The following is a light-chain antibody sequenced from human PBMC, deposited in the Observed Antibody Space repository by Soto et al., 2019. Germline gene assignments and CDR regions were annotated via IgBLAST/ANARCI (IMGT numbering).Light chain of an antibody. CDR1: QGISSY. CDR3: QQLSSSPRT. Sequence: DIQLTQSPSFLSASVGERVSITCRASQGISSYLAWYQQKPGKAPKLLIYAASTLQIGVPSRFSGSGSGTEFILTVSSLQPEDFATYYCQQLSSSPRTFGQGTRVEIK. V-gene: IGKV1-9*01. J-gene: IGKJ1*01. CDR2: AAS.